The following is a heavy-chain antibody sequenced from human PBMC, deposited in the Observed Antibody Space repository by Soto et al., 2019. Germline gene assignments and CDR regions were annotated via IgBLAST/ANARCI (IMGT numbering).Heavy chain of an antibody. D-gene: IGHD3-22*01. J-gene: IGHJ4*02. CDR3: ARDHLYQPYYYDSSGYPDFDY. CDR1: GFTFDDYG. V-gene: IGHV3-20*04. Sequence: EVQLVESGGGVVRPGGSLRLSCAASGFTFDDYGMSWVRQAPGKGLEWVSGINWNGGSTGYADSVKGRFTISRDNAKNSLYLQMNSLRAEDTALYYCARDHLYQPYYYDSSGYPDFDYWGQGTLVTVSS. CDR2: INWNGGST.